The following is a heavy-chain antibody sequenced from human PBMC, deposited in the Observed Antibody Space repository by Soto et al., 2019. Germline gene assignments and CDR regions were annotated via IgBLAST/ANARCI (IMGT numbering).Heavy chain of an antibody. CDR2: IYHTGST. D-gene: IGHD5-12*01. J-gene: IGHJ4*02. CDR3: ARFDMVAPIFDF. V-gene: IGHV4-59*02. CDR1: GPSVTSHY. Sequence: SETLSLTCTVSGPSVTSHYWSWIRQPPGKGLEWIGYIYHTGSTNYNPSLKRRVSISVDTSKNQFSLKLSSVTAADTAVYYCARFDMVAPIFDFWGQGTLVTVSS.